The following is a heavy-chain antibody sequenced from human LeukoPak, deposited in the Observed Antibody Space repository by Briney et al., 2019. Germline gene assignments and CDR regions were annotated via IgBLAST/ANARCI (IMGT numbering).Heavy chain of an antibody. CDR3: ARLGCSSASCYPGN. D-gene: IGHD2-2*01. V-gene: IGHV4-39*01. J-gene: IGHJ4*02. Sequence: SETLSLTCTVSGGSLSSSYYYWGWVRQPPGKGLEWIGSLYYSGWSTYYNPSLKSRVTISVDTSKNQFSLKLNSVTAADTAVYYCARLGCSSASCYPGNWGQGTLVTVSS. CDR2: LYYSGWST. CDR1: GGSLSSSYYY.